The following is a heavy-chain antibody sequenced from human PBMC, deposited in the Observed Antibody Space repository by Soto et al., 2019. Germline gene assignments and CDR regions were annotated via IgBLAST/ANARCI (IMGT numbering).Heavy chain of an antibody. CDR1: GFTFNNAW. Sequence: GGSLRLSCAASGFTFNNAWMTWVRQAPGKGLEWVGRIKSKTDGGTTDYAAPVKGRFTISRDDSKNTLYLQMNSLKTEDTAVYYCTTDRAYDGFDYWGQGTLVTVSS. D-gene: IGHD3-22*01. J-gene: IGHJ4*02. V-gene: IGHV3-15*01. CDR2: IKSKTDGGTT. CDR3: TTDRAYDGFDY.